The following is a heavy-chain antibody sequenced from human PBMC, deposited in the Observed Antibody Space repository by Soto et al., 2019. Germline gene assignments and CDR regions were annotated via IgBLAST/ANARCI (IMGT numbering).Heavy chain of an antibody. CDR1: GGSFSGYY. CDR2: INHSGST. CDR3: ARSLGYCSGGSCSIPGASDI. Sequence: QVQLQQWGAGLLKPSETLSLTCAVYGGSFSGYYWSWIRQPPGKGLEWIGEINHSGSTNYNPSLKSRVTISVDTSKNQFSLKLSSVTAADTAVYYCARSLGYCSGGSCSIPGASDIWGQGTMVTVSS. D-gene: IGHD2-15*01. V-gene: IGHV4-34*01. J-gene: IGHJ3*02.